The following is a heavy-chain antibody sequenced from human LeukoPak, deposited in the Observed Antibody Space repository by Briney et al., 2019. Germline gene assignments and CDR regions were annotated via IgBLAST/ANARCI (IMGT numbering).Heavy chain of an antibody. V-gene: IGHV3-66*01. CDR2: IYRDGSS. J-gene: IGHJ4*02. CDR3: ARSFYDILIGYYQSFDY. D-gene: IGHD3-9*01. CDR1: GLSVSSNY. Sequence: GGSLRLSCVASGLSVSSNYMSWVRQAPGKGLEWVSVIYRDGSSYYAESVKGRFTISRDNSKNTLYIQMNSLRAEDTAVYYCARSFYDILIGYYQSFDYWGQGTLVTVSS.